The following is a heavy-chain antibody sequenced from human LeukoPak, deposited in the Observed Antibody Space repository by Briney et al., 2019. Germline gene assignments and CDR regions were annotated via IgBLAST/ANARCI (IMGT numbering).Heavy chain of an antibody. CDR1: GYTFTSYG. J-gene: IGHJ6*02. CDR2: ISAYNGNT. D-gene: IGHD6-19*01. V-gene: IGHV1-18*01. Sequence: ASVKVSCKASGYTFTSYGISWVRQVPGQGLEWMGWISAYNGNTNYAQKLQGRVTMTTDTSMSTAYMELRSLRSDDTAVYYCAGGGVVVAGTSYYYGMDVWGQGTTVTVSS. CDR3: AGGGVVVAGTSYYYGMDV.